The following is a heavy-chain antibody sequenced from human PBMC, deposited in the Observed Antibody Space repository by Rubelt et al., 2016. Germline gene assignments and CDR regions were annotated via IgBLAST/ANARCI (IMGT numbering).Heavy chain of an antibody. Sequence: QLQLQESGPGLVKPSETLSLTCTVSGGSIGSTDRYYWGWIRQPPGKGLEWIGSIYYSGGTYYNPSLKSRVTISMDTSKNQFSPRLSSVTAADTAVYYRVTYGSGSYHWFDPWGQGTLVTVSS. CDR3: VTYGSGSYHWFDP. V-gene: IGHV4-39*01. J-gene: IGHJ5*02. D-gene: IGHD3-10*01. CDR1: GGSIGSTDRYY. CDR2: IYYSGGT.